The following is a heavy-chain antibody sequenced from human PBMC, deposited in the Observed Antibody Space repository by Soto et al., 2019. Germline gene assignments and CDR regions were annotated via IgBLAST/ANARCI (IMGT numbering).Heavy chain of an antibody. V-gene: IGHV3-7*05. CDR3: ARDVSPGSSSLYLDAFDI. Sequence: EVQLEESGGDLVQPGGSLRLSCAASGFTLSAYWMTWVRQAPGKGLEWVANINRDGSKKSYLDSVRGRFTISRDNVGNSLYLHMDSLIADDTALYYCARDVSPGSSSLYLDAFDIWGQGTMVTVSS. CDR2: INRDGSKK. D-gene: IGHD6-13*01. J-gene: IGHJ3*02. CDR1: GFTLSAYW.